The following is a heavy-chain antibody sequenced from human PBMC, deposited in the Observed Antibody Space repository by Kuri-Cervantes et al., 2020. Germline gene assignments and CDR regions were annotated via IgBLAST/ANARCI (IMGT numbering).Heavy chain of an antibody. CDR3: ASDRSGSYVAPSE. V-gene: IGHV3-9*01. D-gene: IGHD3-16*01. CDR2: ISWNGGTR. J-gene: IGHJ4*02. CDR1: DFTFTDYW. Sequence: SLKISCAAADFTFTDYWMLSVRHAPGEGLVWVSGISWNGGTRGFADSVKGRFSISRDNTQKLLYLEMDDLRVEDTAYYYCASDRSGSYVAPSEWGQGTLVTVSS.